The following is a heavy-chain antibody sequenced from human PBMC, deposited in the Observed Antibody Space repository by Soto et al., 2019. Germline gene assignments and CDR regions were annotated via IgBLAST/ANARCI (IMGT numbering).Heavy chain of an antibody. D-gene: IGHD6-19*01. V-gene: IGHV1-69*01. J-gene: IGHJ6*02. Sequence: QVQLVQSGAEVKKPGSSVKVSCKASGGTFSSYAISWVRQAPGQGLEWMGGTIPIFGTANYEQRFKGRDKITADEATSTAYMELSSVRSEDTAVYYCARADIAVAVYYYYDGMDVWGQGTTVTVSS. CDR3: ARADIAVAVYYYYDGMDV. CDR1: GGTFSSYA. CDR2: TIPIFGTA.